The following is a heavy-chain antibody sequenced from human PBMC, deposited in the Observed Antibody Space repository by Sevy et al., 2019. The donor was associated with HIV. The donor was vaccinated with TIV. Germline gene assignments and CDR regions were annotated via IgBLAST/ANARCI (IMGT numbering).Heavy chain of an antibody. CDR2: ISGSGTRT. CDR1: GFSFDSYG. V-gene: IGHV3-23*01. D-gene: IGHD3-22*01. CDR3: GKGGGGHYDPDEIGYYFYYYNMDV. Sequence: GGSLRLSCAVSGFSFDSYGMTWVRQAPGKGLEWVSGISGSGTRTYYADSVKGRFSISRDNSKNRLYLQMNSPRSEETALYYWGKGGGGHYDPDEIGYYFYYYNMDVWGKGTTVTVSS. J-gene: IGHJ6*03.